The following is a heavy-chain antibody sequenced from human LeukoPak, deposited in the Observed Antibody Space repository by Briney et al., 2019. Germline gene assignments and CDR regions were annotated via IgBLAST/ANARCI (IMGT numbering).Heavy chain of an antibody. CDR2: INDSRST. D-gene: IGHD3-9*01. CDR1: GGSFNGYY. CDR3: ARGPPVVYDVLTGYYRFDY. V-gene: IGHV4-34*01. Sequence: NPSETLSLTCAVHGGSFNGYYWSWIRQPPGKGLEWIGEINDSRSTKYNPSLKSRVTISVDTSKNQFSLKLNSVTAADTAVYYCARGPPVVYDVLTGYYRFDYWGQGTLVTVSS. J-gene: IGHJ4*02.